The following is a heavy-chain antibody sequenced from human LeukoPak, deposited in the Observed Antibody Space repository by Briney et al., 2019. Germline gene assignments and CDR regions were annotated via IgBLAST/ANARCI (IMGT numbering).Heavy chain of an antibody. V-gene: IGHV4-59*01. CDR3: GRWGYFDSGNYFVVDY. D-gene: IGHD3-22*01. CDR1: GDSIRSCY. J-gene: IGHJ4*02. CDR2: IHNNGDI. Sequence: SETLSLTCIVSGDSIRSCYWNWIRQAPGKALEWIGHIHNNGDIAYNFSLKSRVTISMDTSKNQFSLKLSSVTAADTAVYYCGRWGYFDSGNYFVVDYWGQGTVVTVSS.